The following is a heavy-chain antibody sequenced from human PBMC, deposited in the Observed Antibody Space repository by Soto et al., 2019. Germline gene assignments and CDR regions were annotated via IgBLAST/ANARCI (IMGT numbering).Heavy chain of an antibody. CDR2: IYYSGST. J-gene: IGHJ6*02. Sequence: TLSLTCTVSGGSISSGGYYWSWIRHHPGKGLEWIGYIYYSGSTYYNPSLKSRVTISVDTSKNQFSLKLSSVTAADTAVYYCARDYRASYPAYYYYGMDVWGQGTTVTVSS. D-gene: IGHD3-16*02. V-gene: IGHV4-31*03. CDR1: GGSISSGGYY. CDR3: ARDYRASYPAYYYYGMDV.